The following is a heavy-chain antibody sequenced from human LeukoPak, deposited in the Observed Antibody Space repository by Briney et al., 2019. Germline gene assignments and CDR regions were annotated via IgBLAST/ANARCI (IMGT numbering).Heavy chain of an antibody. J-gene: IGHJ4*02. CDR2: IYDSGNT. D-gene: IGHD2-15*01. Sequence: PSETLSLTCTVSGGSVSSGSYYWSWIRQPSGKGLEWIGYIYDSGNTNYNPSLKSRVTISVDTSKNQFSLKLSSVTAADTAVYYCATRSTGVAATFDSWGQGALVTVSS. CDR3: ATRSTGVAATFDS. CDR1: GGSVSSGSYY. V-gene: IGHV4-61*01.